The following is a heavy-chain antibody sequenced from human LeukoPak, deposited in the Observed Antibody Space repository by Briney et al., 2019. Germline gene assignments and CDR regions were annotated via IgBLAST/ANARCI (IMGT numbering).Heavy chain of an antibody. V-gene: IGHV3-7*01. D-gene: IGHD3-16*02. Sequence: PGGSLRLSCAASGFTFSSYWMSWVRQAPGKGLEWVANIKQDGSEKYYVGSVKGRFTISRDNAKNSLYLQMNSLRAEDTAVYYCASERLGELSFDYWGQGTLVTVSS. J-gene: IGHJ4*02. CDR1: GFTFSSYW. CDR3: ASERLGELSFDY. CDR2: IKQDGSEK.